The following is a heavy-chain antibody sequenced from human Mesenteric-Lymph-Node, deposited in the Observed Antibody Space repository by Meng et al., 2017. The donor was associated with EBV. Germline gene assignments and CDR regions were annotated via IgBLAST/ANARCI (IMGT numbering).Heavy chain of an antibody. J-gene: IGHJ5*02. Sequence: QVHLQQWGAGLLKPSETLSLTCAVYGGSFSGYYWTWIRQSPGKGLEWIGESNQSGSTSYNPSLKSRVTISVDTSQNQFSLKLSSVTAADTAVYYCARGKTVGRSPWFDPWGQGTLVTASS. CDR2: SNQSGST. CDR3: ARGKTVGRSPWFDP. D-gene: IGHD4-11*01. CDR1: GGSFSGYY. V-gene: IGHV4-34*01.